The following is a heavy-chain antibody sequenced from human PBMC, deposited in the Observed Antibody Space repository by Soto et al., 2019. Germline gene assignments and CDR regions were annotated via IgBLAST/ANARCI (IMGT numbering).Heavy chain of an antibody. CDR1: GFTFSSYA. D-gene: IGHD1-20*01. J-gene: IGHJ4*02. Sequence: PGGSLRLSCAASGFTFSSYAMSWVRQAPGKGLEWVSGISGSGASAFYADSVKGRFTNSRDNSKNTLYLQMNSLRADDAAVYYCAKEHILGLTGTALSLWGQGILVTVSS. V-gene: IGHV3-23*01. CDR2: ISGSGASA. CDR3: AKEHILGLTGTALSL.